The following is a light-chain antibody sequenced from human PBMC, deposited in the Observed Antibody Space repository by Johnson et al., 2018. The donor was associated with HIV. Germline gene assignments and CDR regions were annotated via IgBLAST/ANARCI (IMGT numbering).Light chain of an antibody. Sequence: QSVLTQPPSVSAAPGQKVTISCSGSTSNIGKSYVSWYQQLPGTAPKLLIYDNNRRPSGIPDRFSGSKPGTSATRGITGLQTGDEADYYCGTWDSSLSAGGVFGTGTKVTVL. V-gene: IGLV1-51*01. CDR2: DNN. CDR1: TSNIGKSY. J-gene: IGLJ1*01. CDR3: GTWDSSLSAGGV.